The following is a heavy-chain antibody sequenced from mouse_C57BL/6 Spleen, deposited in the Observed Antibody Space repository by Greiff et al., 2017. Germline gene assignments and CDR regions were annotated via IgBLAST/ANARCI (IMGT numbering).Heavy chain of an antibody. Sequence: EVQVVESGGGLVKPGGSLKLSCAASGFTFSDYGMHWVRQAPGKGLEWVAYISSGSSTIDYADTVKGRVTVSRDNAKNTRFLQMTSLRSEDTAMYYCARGSYYDYDGAWFAYWGQGTLVTVSA. CDR1: GFTFSDYG. D-gene: IGHD2-4*01. CDR2: ISSGSSTI. V-gene: IGHV5-17*01. CDR3: ARGSYYDYDGAWFAY. J-gene: IGHJ3*01.